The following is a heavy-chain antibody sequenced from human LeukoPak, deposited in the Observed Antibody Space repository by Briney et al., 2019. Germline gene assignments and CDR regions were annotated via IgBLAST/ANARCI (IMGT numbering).Heavy chain of an antibody. V-gene: IGHV1-69*13. CDR1: GGSFSSYA. Sequence: GASVKVSCKASGGSFSSYAISWVRQAPGQGLEWMGGIIPTFGTANYAQKFQGRVTITADESTSTAYMELSSLRSEDTAVYYCARAPLWRNYYYYGMDVWGQGTTVTVSS. J-gene: IGHJ6*02. D-gene: IGHD2-21*01. CDR3: ARAPLWRNYYYYGMDV. CDR2: IIPTFGTA.